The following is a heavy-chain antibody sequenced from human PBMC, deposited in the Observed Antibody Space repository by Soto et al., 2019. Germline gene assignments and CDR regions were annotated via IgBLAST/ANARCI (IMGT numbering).Heavy chain of an antibody. Sequence: SQTLPLTWTVAGGTIISGGYCWSRNRQHPGKGLEWIGYIYYSGSTYYNPSLKSRVTISVDTSKNQFSLKLSSVTAADTAVYYGARETSSTSCFDYWGQGTLVTVSS. D-gene: IGHD2-2*01. J-gene: IGHJ4*02. CDR3: ARETSSTSCFDY. CDR1: GGTIISGGYC. V-gene: IGHV4-31*02. CDR2: IYYSGST.